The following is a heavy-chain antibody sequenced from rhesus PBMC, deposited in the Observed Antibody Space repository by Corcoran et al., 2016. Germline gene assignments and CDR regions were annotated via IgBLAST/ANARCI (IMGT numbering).Heavy chain of an antibody. J-gene: IGHJ4*01. CDR3: ARDRVFDY. CDR2: IYGSSGST. Sequence: QVQLQESGPGVVKPSETLSLTCAVSGGSISSGYDWSWIRQPPGKGLEWIGYIYGSSGSTNYNPSLKNRVTISKDASKNQCSLKLSSVTAADTAVYYCARDRVFDYWGQGVLVTVSS. CDR1: GGSISSGYD. V-gene: IGHV4-76*01.